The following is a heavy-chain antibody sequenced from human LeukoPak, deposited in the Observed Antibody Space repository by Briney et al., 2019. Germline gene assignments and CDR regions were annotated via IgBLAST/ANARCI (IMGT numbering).Heavy chain of an antibody. D-gene: IGHD5-24*01. CDR3: ARASDPWLQLT. V-gene: IGHV3-7*05. CDR2: IKQDGSER. Sequence: GGSLRLSCAASGFTFSNYRMIWVRQAPGKGLEWVGNIKQDGSERRYADSVRGRFSISRDNAQTSLYLQMNSLRAEDTAVYYCARASDPWLQLTWGEGTLVTVSS. CDR1: GFTFSNYR. J-gene: IGHJ5*02.